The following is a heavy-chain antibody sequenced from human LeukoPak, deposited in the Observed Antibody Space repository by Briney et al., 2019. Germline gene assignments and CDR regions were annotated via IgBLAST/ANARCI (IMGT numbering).Heavy chain of an antibody. J-gene: IGHJ4*02. CDR2: IYYSGST. CDR1: GGSISSSSYY. CDR3: ARHTYDSSGFLFDY. D-gene: IGHD3-22*01. V-gene: IGHV4-39*01. Sequence: SETLSLTCTVSGGSISSSSYYWGWIRQPPGKGLEWIGSIYYSGSTYYNPSLKSRVTISVDTSKNQFSLKLGSVTAADTAVYYCARHTYDSSGFLFDYWGQGTLVTVSS.